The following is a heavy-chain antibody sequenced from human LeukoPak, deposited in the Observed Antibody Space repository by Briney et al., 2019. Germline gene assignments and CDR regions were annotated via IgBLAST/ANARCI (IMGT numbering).Heavy chain of an antibody. CDR1: GGSISSSSYY. CDR3: ARGAREYYDSAYAFDI. D-gene: IGHD3-22*01. V-gene: IGHV4-39*07. CDR2: IYYSGST. Sequence: SETLSLTCTVSGGSISSSSYYWGWIRQPPGKGLEWIGSIYYSGSTYYNPSLKSRVTISVDTSKNQFSLKLGSVTAADTAVYYCARGAREYYDSAYAFDIWGQGTMVTVSS. J-gene: IGHJ3*02.